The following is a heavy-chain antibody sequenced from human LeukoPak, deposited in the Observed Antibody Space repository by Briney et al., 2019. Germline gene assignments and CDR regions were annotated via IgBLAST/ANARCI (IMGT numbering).Heavy chain of an antibody. CDR1: GFIFSSYG. CDR3: AKDGSGYSGYADY. J-gene: IGHJ4*02. V-gene: IGHV3-30*18. D-gene: IGHD5-12*01. CDR2: ISYDGSNK. Sequence: AGGSLRLSCAASGFIFSSYGMHWVRQAPGKGLEWVAVISYDGSNKYYADSVKGRFTISRDNSKNTLYLQMNSLRAEDTAVYYCAKDGSGYSGYADYWGQGTLVTVSS.